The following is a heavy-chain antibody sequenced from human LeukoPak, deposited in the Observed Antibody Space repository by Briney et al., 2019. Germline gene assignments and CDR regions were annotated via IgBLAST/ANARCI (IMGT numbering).Heavy chain of an antibody. CDR3: ARITMGATSANFYYYFLDA. CDR2: IISHGGST. CDR1: GFTFSGYT. D-gene: IGHD3-3*01. Sequence: RGSLRLSCAASGFTFSGYTLHWVRQAPGKGLEYVSAIISHGGSTHYADSVKGRFTVSRDNSKNTLYLQMDSLRAEDMAVYYCARITMGATSANFYYYFLDAWGKGTTVTVSS. V-gene: IGHV3-64*02. J-gene: IGHJ6*03.